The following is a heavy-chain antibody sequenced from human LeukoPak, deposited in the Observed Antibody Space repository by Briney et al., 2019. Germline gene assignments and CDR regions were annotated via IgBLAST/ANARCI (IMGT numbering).Heavy chain of an antibody. CDR2: IKQDGSEK. J-gene: IGHJ4*02. CDR1: GFTFSSYW. D-gene: IGHD3-9*01. Sequence: GGSLRLSCAASGFTFSSYWMSWVRQAPGKGLEWVSNIKQDGSEKYYVDSVKGRFTISRDNAKNSLYLQMNSLRAEDTAVYYSARDRDDILTGCDFWGQGTLVTVSS. CDR3: ARDRDDILTGCDF. V-gene: IGHV3-7*01.